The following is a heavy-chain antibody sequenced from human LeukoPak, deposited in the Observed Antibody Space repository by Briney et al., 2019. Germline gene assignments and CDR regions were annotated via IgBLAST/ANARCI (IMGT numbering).Heavy chain of an antibody. D-gene: IGHD6-13*01. CDR1: GYSFTSLW. CDR2: IYPGDSQI. V-gene: IGHV5-51*01. J-gene: IGHJ4*02. Sequence: GESLKISCKGSGYSFTSLWIGWVRQTPEEGLEGMGIIYPGDSQIKYSSSFHGQVTISVDKSISTAYLQWSSLKASDPAIYYCARHVASSTWSTFDYWGQGTPVTVSS. CDR3: ARHVASSTWSTFDY.